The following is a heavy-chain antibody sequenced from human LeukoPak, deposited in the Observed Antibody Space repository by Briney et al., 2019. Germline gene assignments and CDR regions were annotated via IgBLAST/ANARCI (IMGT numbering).Heavy chain of an antibody. CDR1: GFTFSSYW. J-gene: IGHJ4*02. D-gene: IGHD1-26*01. CDR3: ARDTVIPYSQVGTTKD. V-gene: IGHV3-74*01. Sequence: GGSLRLSCAASGFTFSSYWMHWVRQAPGKGLVWVSRINTDGSYTSYADSVKGRFTISRDNAKNTLYLQMNSLRADDTAVYYCARDTVIPYSQVGTTKDWGQGTLVTVSS. CDR2: INTDGSYT.